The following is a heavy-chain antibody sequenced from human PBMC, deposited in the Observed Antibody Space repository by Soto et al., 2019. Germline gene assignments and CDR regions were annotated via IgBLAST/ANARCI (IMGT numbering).Heavy chain of an antibody. V-gene: IGHV3-21*01. CDR3: ARLVVEHDYGDYFDY. Sequence: GGSLRLSCAASGFTFSSYSMNWVRQAPGKGLEWVSSISSSSSYIYYADSVKGRFTISRDNAKNSLYLQMNSLRAEDTAVYYCARLVVEHDYGDYFDYWGQGTLVTVSS. D-gene: IGHD4-17*01. CDR1: GFTFSSYS. J-gene: IGHJ4*02. CDR2: ISSSSSYI.